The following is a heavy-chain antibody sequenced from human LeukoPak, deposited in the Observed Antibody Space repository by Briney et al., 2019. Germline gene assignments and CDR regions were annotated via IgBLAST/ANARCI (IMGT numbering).Heavy chain of an antibody. D-gene: IGHD3-16*01. J-gene: IGHJ4*02. Sequence: GASVKVSCKASGYTFTKSYIHWVRQAPGQRLEWMGLINPGGDNTDYAQNFQGRLTMTSDTSARTVYMELSSLRSEDTAVYYCARDNDSRDPPHFDYWGQGTLVTVSS. CDR2: INPGGDNT. CDR1: GYTFTKSY. CDR3: ARDNDSRDPPHFDY. V-gene: IGHV1-46*01.